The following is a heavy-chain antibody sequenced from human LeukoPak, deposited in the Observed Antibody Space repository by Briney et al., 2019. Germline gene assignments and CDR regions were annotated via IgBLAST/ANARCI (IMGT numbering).Heavy chain of an antibody. CDR1: GFTFSDYT. V-gene: IGHV3-48*04. CDR3: ATYSSLNRREFQY. D-gene: IGHD3-22*01. J-gene: IGHJ1*01. CDR2: IDLSGSTL. Sequence: GGSLRLSCAASGFTFSDYTMNWVRQAPGKGLEWVSYIDLSGSTLYYVDSVKGRFTISRDNAKNSLYLQMNSLRAEDTAVYYCATYSSLNRREFQYWGQGTLLTVSS.